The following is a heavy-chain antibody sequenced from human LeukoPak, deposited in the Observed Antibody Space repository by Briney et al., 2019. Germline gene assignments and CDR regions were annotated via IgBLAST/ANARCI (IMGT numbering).Heavy chain of an antibody. Sequence: ASVKASCKASGYIFSSYDINWVRQATGQGLEWMGWMNPNSGNTGYAQKFQGRVTMTRNTSVSTAYMELSSLRSEDTGVYYCARRLGYCSDGSCYSLNYWGQGTPVTVSS. J-gene: IGHJ4*02. V-gene: IGHV1-8*02. D-gene: IGHD2-15*01. CDR3: ARRLGYCSDGSCYSLNY. CDR1: GYIFSSYD. CDR2: MNPNSGNT.